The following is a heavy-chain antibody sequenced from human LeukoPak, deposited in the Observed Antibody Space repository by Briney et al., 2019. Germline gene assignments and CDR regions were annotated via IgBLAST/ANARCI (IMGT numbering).Heavy chain of an antibody. CDR1: GYSFTSYW. D-gene: IGHD2-15*01. CDR3: ARQSTIVADYYYGMDV. Sequence: GESLKISCKGSGYSFTSYWIGWVRQMPGKGLEWMGIIYPGDSDTRYSPSFQGQVTISADKSISTAYLQWSSLKASDTAMYYCARQSTIVADYYYGMDVWGQGTTVTVSS. V-gene: IGHV5-51*01. J-gene: IGHJ6*02. CDR2: IYPGDSDT.